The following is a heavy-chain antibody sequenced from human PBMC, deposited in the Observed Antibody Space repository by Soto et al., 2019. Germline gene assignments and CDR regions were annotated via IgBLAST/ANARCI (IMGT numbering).Heavy chain of an antibody. D-gene: IGHD6-19*01. V-gene: IGHV3-33*01. CDR3: ARVDVQCFDY. CDR1: GFTFSTYG. Sequence: GGSLRLSCTASGFTFSTYGMHWVRQARGKGLEWVAVVWFDGSKDYYADSVEGRFTVSRDNSKNTLYLQMNSLTAEDTAVYYCARVDVQCFDYWGQGTPVTVSS. J-gene: IGHJ4*02. CDR2: VWFDGSKD.